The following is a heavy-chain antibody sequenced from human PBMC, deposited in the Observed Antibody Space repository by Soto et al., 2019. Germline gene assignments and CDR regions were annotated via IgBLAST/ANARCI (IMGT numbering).Heavy chain of an antibody. J-gene: IGHJ6*01. Sequence: QVQLQESGPGLVKPSETLSLTCTVSGGSISSYYWSWIRQPPGKGLEWIGYIYYSGSTNYNPSLKSRVTISVDTSKNQFSLKLSSVTAADTAVYYCASSNSSGWYYYYGMDVW. CDR1: GGSISSYY. D-gene: IGHD6-19*01. V-gene: IGHV4-59*01. CDR3: ASSNSSGWYYYYGMDV. CDR2: IYYSGST.